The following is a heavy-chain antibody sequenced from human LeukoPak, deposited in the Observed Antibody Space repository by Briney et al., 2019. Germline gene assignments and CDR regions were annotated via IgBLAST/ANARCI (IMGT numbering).Heavy chain of an antibody. CDR3: AKDSYGSGSYYSREPYYYYYYGMDV. D-gene: IGHD3-10*01. CDR2: ISYDGSNK. CDR1: GFTFSSYG. Sequence: GGSLRLSCAASGFTFSSYGMHWVRQAPGKGLEWVAVISYDGSNKYYADSVKGRFTISRDNSKNTLYLQMNSLRAEDTAVYYCAKDSYGSGSYYSREPYYYYYYGMDVWGQGTTVTVSS. V-gene: IGHV3-30*18. J-gene: IGHJ6*02.